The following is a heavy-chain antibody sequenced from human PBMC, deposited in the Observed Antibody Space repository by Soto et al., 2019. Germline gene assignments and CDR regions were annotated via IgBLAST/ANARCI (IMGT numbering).Heavy chain of an antibody. D-gene: IGHD5-12*01. CDR2: IKQDGSEI. CDR1: GFAFSSHW. V-gene: IGHV3-7*04. Sequence: EVQLVESGGGWVQPGGSPRLPCATSGFAFSSHWMNWVRQVPGKGLEWVAKIKQDGSEINYVDSVRGRFTISRDNANSSLYLQMNSLRAEDTAVYYCVRSSGWTGDYWGQGILVTVSS. CDR3: VRSSGWTGDY. J-gene: IGHJ4*02.